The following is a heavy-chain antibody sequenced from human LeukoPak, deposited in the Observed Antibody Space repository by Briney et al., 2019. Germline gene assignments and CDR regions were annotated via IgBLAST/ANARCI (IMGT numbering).Heavy chain of an antibody. V-gene: IGHV3-30-3*01. J-gene: IGHJ4*02. CDR1: GFTFSSYA. CDR3: ARGIVVVVAATSSFDY. D-gene: IGHD2-15*01. CDR2: ISYDGSNK. Sequence: GGSLRLSCAASGFTFSSYAMSWVRQAPGKGLEWVAVISYDGSNKYYADSVKGRFTISRDNSKNTLYLQMNSLRAEDTAVYYCARGIVVVVAATSSFDYWGQGTLVTVSS.